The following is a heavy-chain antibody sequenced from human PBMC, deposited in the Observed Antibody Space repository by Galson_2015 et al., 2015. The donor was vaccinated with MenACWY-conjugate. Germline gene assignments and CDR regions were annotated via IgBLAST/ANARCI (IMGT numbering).Heavy chain of an antibody. V-gene: IGHV3-23*01. D-gene: IGHD6-19*01. CDR1: GFTFSSNYA. Sequence: SLRLSCAASGFTFSSNYAMSWVRQAPGKGLEWVSAISASGDNTYYADSVKGRFTISRDNPKNTFHLQMTNLRGEDTALYYCAKSDNSGWYVGFDYWGQGTLVTVSS. CDR3: AKSDNSGWYVGFDY. J-gene: IGHJ4*02. CDR2: ISASGDNT.